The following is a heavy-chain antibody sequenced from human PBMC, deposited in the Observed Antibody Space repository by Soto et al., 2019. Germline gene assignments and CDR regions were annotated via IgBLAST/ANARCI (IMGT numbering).Heavy chain of an antibody. D-gene: IGHD3-3*01. V-gene: IGHV3-30-3*01. CDR2: ISYDGSNK. CDR1: GFTFSSGA. Sequence: QVQLVESGGGVVQPGRSLRLSCAASGFTFSSGAMHWVRQAPGKGLEWVALISYDGSNKYYADSVKGRFTISRDNSKNTLYLQMNSLRAEDTAVYYCARDKRDLRFLEWSYYFDYWGQGTLVTVSS. CDR3: ARDKRDLRFLEWSYYFDY. J-gene: IGHJ4*02.